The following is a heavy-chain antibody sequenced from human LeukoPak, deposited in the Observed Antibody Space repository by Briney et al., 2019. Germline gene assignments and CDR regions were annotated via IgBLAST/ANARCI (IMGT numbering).Heavy chain of an antibody. Sequence: PSKTLSLTCAVYGTSFNDYYWSWIRHSPTKGLEWIGEVNPSGSAKYNPSLKSRVTISADKSKNQFFLRLSPVAAEDSGVYYCARERASNNHDNWFDPWGQGTQVTVSS. CDR2: VNPSGSA. J-gene: IGHJ5*02. CDR3: ARERASNNHDNWFDP. CDR1: GTSFNDYY. V-gene: IGHV4-34*01.